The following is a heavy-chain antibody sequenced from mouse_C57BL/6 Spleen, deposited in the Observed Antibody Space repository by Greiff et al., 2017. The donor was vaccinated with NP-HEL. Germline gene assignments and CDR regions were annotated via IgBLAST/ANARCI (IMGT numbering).Heavy chain of an antibody. Sequence: VQLQQSGAELVKPGASVTISCKASGYAFTSYWMHWVKQRPGKGLEWIGQIYPGGGDTNYNGKFKGKATLTEDTSSSTAYMQLSSLTSEDSAVYFCATYGGYHYFDYWGQGTTLTVSA. CDR3: ATYGGYHYFDY. D-gene: IGHD2-3*01. J-gene: IGHJ2*01. CDR1: GYAFTSYW. V-gene: IGHV1-80*01. CDR2: IYPGGGDT.